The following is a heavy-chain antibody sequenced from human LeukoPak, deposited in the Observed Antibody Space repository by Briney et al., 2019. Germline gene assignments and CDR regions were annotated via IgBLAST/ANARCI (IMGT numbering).Heavy chain of an antibody. J-gene: IGHJ4*02. D-gene: IGHD2-2*01. V-gene: IGHV3-23*01. CDR3: AKRPDCSTTNCFRFEY. Sequence: GGSLRLSCAASGFTFSTYAMSWVSQAPGQGLEWVSSISGDGGSTYYAESVKGRFTISRDNSKNTLYLQMNSLRAEDTAVYYCAKRPDCSTTNCFRFEYWGQGTLVTVSS. CDR2: ISGDGGST. CDR1: GFTFSTYA.